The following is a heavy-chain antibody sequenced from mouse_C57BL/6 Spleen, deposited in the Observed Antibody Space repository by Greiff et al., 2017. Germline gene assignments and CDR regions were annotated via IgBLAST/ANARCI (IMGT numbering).Heavy chain of an antibody. CDR2: INPSTGGT. CDR3: ARQLFDYDGGFAY. Sequence: EVQLQQSGPELVKPGASVKISCKASGYSFTGYYMNWVKQSPEQSLEWIGEINPSTGGTTYNQKFKAKATLTVDKSSRTAYMQLKSLPSEDSAVYYCARQLFDYDGGFAYWGQGTLVTVSA. CDR1: GYSFTGYY. J-gene: IGHJ3*01. D-gene: IGHD2-4*01. V-gene: IGHV1-42*01.